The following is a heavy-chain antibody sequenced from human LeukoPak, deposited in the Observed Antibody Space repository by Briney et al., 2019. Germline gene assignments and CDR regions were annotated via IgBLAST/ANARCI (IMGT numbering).Heavy chain of an antibody. CDR1: GGSISSGGYY. V-gene: IGHV4-31*03. J-gene: IGHJ5*02. CDR2: IYYSGST. D-gene: IGHD3-10*01. Sequence: SETLSLTCTVSGGSISSGGYYWSWIRQHPGKGLEWIGYIYYSGSTYYNPSLKSRVTISVDTSKNQFPLKLSSVTAADTAVYYCANYGSGSYRFGPWGQGTLVTVSS. CDR3: ANYGSGSYRFGP.